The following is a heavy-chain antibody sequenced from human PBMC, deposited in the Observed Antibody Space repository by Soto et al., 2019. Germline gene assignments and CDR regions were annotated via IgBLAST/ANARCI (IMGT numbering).Heavy chain of an antibody. J-gene: IGHJ4*02. CDR2: INQDGNED. Sequence: GGSLRLSCAASGFTFSSYWMNWVRQAPEKGLECVANINQDGNEDNLLDSVKGRFTISRDNAKNSLFLQMNSLRVDDTAVYYCARTGDGHHDFLDYWGQGALVTVSP. CDR1: GFTFSSYW. D-gene: IGHD1-1*01. V-gene: IGHV3-7*01. CDR3: ARTGDGHHDFLDY.